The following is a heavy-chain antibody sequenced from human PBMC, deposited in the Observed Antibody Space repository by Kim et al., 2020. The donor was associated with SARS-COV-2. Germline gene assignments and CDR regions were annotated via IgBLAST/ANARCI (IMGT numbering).Heavy chain of an antibody. J-gene: IGHJ4*02. CDR2: INSDGSST. CDR1: GFTFSSYW. Sequence: GGSLRLSCAASGFTFSSYWMHWVRQAPGKGLVWVSRINSDGSSTSYADSVKGRFTISRDNAKNTLYLQMNSLRAEDTAVYYCARPASGWYVDYWGQGTLVTVSS. D-gene: IGHD6-19*01. V-gene: IGHV3-74*01. CDR3: ARPASGWYVDY.